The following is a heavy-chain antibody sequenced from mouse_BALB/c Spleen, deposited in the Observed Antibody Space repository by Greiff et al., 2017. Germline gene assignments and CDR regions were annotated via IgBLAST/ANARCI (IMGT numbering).Heavy chain of an antibody. D-gene: IGHD2-1*01. CDR1: GFSLTSSG. CDR3: ARVYYGNYVRAMDY. CDR2: IWAGGST. J-gene: IGHJ4*01. Sequence: QVQLQQSGPGLVAPSQSLSITCTVSGFSLTSSGVHWVRQPPGKGLEWLGVIWAGGSTNYNSALMSRLSISKDNSKSQVFLKMNSLQTDDTAMYYCARVYYGNYVRAMDYWGQGTSVTVSS. V-gene: IGHV2-9*02.